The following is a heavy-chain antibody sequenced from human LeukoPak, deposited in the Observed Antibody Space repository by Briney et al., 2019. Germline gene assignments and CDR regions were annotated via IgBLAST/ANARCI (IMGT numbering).Heavy chain of an antibody. CDR2: ISAYNGNT. D-gene: IGHD4-11*01. CDR1: GYTFTSYG. V-gene: IGHV1-18*01. J-gene: IGHJ6*02. CDR3: ARGPQTTVTTPYYYYGMDV. Sequence: ASVKVSCKASGYTFTSYGISWVRQDPGQGLEWMGWISAYNGNTNYAQKLQGRVTMTTDTSTSTAYMELRSLRSDDTAVYYCARGPQTTVTTPYYYYGMDVWGQGTTVTVSS.